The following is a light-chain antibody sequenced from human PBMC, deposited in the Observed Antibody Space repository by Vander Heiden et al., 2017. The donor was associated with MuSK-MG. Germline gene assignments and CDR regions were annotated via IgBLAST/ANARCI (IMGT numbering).Light chain of an antibody. V-gene: IGKV1-39*01. J-gene: IGKJ1*01. CDR2: AAS. CDR1: QSISNY. CDR3: QQRDSIPGT. Sequence: DIQMTQSPSSLSASVGDRVTITCRASQSISNYLNWYQQKPGKAPKLLIYAASSLQGGVPSRFSGSGSGTDFTPTISTLQPEDFATYYCQQRDSIPGTFGQGTKVEIK.